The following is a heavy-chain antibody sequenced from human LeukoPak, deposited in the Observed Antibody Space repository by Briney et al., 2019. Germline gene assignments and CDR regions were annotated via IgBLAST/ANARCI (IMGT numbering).Heavy chain of an antibody. D-gene: IGHD2-2*01. Sequence: ASVNVSCKASGYTFTGHYMHWVRQAPGQGLEWMGWINPNSGATNYAQKFQGRVTMTRDTSISAAYVEVSGLTSDDTAVYYCARRAVDDLDHWGQGTLVTVSS. CDR1: GYTFTGHY. V-gene: IGHV1-2*02. J-gene: IGHJ4*02. CDR2: INPNSGAT. CDR3: ARRAVDDLDH.